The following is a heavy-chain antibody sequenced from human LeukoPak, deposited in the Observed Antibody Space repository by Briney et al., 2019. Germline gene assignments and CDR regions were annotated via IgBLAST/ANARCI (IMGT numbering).Heavy chain of an antibody. D-gene: IGHD2-21*01. CDR2: ISDSGGST. CDR1: GFTFSAYY. V-gene: IGHV3-23*01. CDR3: YSYRQGGFDY. Sequence: GGSLRLSCAASGFTFSAYYMTWVRQAPGKGLEWVSGISDSGGSTYYADSVKGRFTISRDNSKNTLYLQLNSLRAEDTAVYYCYSYRQGGFDYWGQGTLVTVSS. J-gene: IGHJ4*02.